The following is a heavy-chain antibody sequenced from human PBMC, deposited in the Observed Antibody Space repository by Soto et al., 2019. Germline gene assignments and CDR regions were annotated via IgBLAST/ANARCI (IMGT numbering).Heavy chain of an antibody. D-gene: IGHD3-3*01. V-gene: IGHV1-18*04. CDR2: ISAYNGNT. CDR3: ARDEFGVVDGMDV. Sequence: GASVRVSCKASGYTFTSYGISWLRQSPGQGLEWMGWISAYNGNTNYAQKLQGRVTMTTDTSTSTAYMELRSLRSDDTAVYYCARDEFGVVDGMDVWGQGTTVTVSS. CDR1: GYTFTSYG. J-gene: IGHJ6*02.